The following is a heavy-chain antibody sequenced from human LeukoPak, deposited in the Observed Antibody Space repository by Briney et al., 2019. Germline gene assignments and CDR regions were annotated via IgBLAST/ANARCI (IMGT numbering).Heavy chain of an antibody. J-gene: IGHJ6*02. CDR2: IYYSGST. CDR1: GGSISSSSYY. Sequence: PSETLSLTCTVSGGSISSSSYYWGWIRQPPGKGLEWTGSIYYSGSTYYNPSLKSRVTISVDTSKNQFSLKLSSVTAADPAVYYCARGRIGYCSSTSCYTGYSYGTNYYYYGMDVWGQGTTVTVSS. D-gene: IGHD2-2*02. CDR3: ARGRIGYCSSTSCYTGYSYGTNYYYYGMDV. V-gene: IGHV4-39*01.